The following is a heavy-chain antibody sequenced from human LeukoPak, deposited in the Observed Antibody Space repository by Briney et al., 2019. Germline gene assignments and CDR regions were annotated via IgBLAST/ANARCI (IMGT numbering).Heavy chain of an antibody. D-gene: IGHD6-13*01. CDR1: GYTFTGYY. J-gene: IGHJ5*02. CDR3: ARARSSRNWFDP. Sequence: ASVSVSCKASGYTFTGYYMHCVRQAPGQGLEWMGWINPNSGGTNYAQKFQGRVTMTRDTSISTAYMELSRLRSDDTAVYYCARARSSRNWFDPWGQGTLVTVSS. CDR2: INPNSGGT. V-gene: IGHV1-2*02.